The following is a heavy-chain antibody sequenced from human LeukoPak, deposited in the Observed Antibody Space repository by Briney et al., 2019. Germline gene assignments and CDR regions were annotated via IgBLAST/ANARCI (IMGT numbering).Heavy chain of an antibody. CDR1: GYTFTSYG. CDR2: MNPKSGNR. D-gene: IGHD3-9*01. Sequence: ASVKVSCKASGYTFTSYGINWVRQASGQGPEWMGWMNPKSGNRKYGQKFQGRVTMTSNTAISTAYMELSSLSSADTAVYYCARGRTEYELLTDYYKAWYFDLWGRGTLVTVSS. V-gene: IGHV1-8*01. CDR3: ARGRTEYELLTDYYKAWYFDL. J-gene: IGHJ2*01.